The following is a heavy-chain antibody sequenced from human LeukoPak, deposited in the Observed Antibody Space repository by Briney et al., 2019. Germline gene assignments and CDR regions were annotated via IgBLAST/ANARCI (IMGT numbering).Heavy chain of an antibody. CDR3: AQIRPSTYYDSSGSFDY. CDR1: GGSISRYY. CDR2: IYYSRST. V-gene: IGHV4-59*08. Sequence: SETLSLTCTVSGGSISRYYWSWIRQPPGKGLEWIGYIYYSRSTHYNSSLKSRVTISVDTSKNQFSLKLNSVTAADTAVYFCAQIRPSTYYDSSGSFDYWGQGTLVTVSS. J-gene: IGHJ4*02. D-gene: IGHD3-22*01.